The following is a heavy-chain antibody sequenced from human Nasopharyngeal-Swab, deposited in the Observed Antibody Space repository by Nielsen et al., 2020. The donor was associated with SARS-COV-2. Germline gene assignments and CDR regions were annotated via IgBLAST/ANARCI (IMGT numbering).Heavy chain of an antibody. D-gene: IGHD4-17*01. CDR3: ARRYRSYGDYAFDY. J-gene: IGHJ4*02. CDR1: GYTFTSYD. CDR2: MNPDSGNT. Sequence: ASAKVSCKASGYTFTSYDVNWVRQATGQGLEWMGWMNPDSGNTDYAQTFQGRVTMTRDTSISTAYMELSSLRSEDTAVYYCARRYRSYGDYAFDYWGQGTLVTVSS. V-gene: IGHV1-8*01.